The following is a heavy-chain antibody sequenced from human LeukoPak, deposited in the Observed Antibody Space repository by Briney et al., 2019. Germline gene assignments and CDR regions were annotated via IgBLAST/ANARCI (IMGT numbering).Heavy chain of an antibody. CDR3: ARGLSAEWELLENTGFDY. J-gene: IGHJ4*02. D-gene: IGHD1-26*01. V-gene: IGHV4-38-2*02. CDR1: GYSISSGYY. Sequence: SETLSLTCTVSGYSISSGYYWGWIRQPPGKGLEWIGSIYHSGRTYYNPSLKSRVTISVDTSKNQFSLKLSSVTAADTAVYYCARGLSAEWELLENTGFDYWGQGTLVTVSS. CDR2: IYHSGRT.